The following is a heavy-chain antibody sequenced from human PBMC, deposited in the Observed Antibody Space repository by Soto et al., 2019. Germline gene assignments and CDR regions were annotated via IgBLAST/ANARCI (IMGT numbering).Heavy chain of an antibody. D-gene: IGHD2-15*01. J-gene: IGHJ4*02. CDR1: GFTFRSYA. Sequence: EVQLIESGGGWVQPGTSLRVSCAASGFTFRSYAMSWVRQPPGKGLEWVSVIADSRDRTYYADSVKGRFTISRDNSKNTLYLQMHNLRAEDTATYYCAKGIDWGQGTRVTVSS. V-gene: IGHV3-23*01. CDR2: IADSRDRT. CDR3: AKGID.